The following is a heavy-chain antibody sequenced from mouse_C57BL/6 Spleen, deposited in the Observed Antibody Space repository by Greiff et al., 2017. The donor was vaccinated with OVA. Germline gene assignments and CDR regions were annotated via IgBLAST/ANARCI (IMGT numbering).Heavy chain of an antibody. J-gene: IGHJ3*01. CDR3: PIYCGAY. D-gene: IGHD2-3*01. CDR2: IDPETGGT. V-gene: IGHV1-15*01. Sequence: QVQLQQSGAELVRPGASVTLSCKASGYTFTDYEMHWVKQTPVHGLEWIGAIDPETGGTAYNQKFKGKAILTADKSSSTAYMELRSLTSEDSAGYCDPIYCGAYWGKGTLVTVSA. CDR1: GYTFTDYE.